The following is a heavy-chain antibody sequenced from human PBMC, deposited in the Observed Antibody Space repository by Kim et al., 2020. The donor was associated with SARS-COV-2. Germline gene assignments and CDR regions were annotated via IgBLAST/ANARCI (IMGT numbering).Heavy chain of an antibody. V-gene: IGHV3-66*01. CDR2: T. J-gene: IGHJ4*02. D-gene: IGHD5-12*01. Sequence: TDYADSVKGRFTISRDKSKNTLYLQMNSLRAEDTAVYYCARWMTPGFDYWGQGTLVTVSS. CDR3: ARWMTPGFDY.